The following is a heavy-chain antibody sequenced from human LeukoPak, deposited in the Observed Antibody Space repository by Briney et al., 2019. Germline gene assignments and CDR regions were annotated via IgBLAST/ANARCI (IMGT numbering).Heavy chain of an antibody. CDR3: AKDMGDSSSSLDY. J-gene: IGHJ4*02. V-gene: IGHV3-43*01. Sequence: GGSLRLSCAASGFTFDDYTMHWVRQAPGKGLEWVSPISWDGGSTYYADSVKGRFTISRDNSKNSLYLQMNSLRTEDTALYYCAKDMGDSSSSLDYWGQGTLVTVSS. CDR1: GFTFDDYT. CDR2: ISWDGGST. D-gene: IGHD6-6*01.